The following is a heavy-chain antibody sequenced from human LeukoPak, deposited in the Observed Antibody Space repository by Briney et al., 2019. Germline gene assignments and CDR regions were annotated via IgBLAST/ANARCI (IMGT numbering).Heavy chain of an antibody. CDR2: ISGSGGST. D-gene: IGHD2-2*01. Sequence: GGSLRLSCAASGFTFSCYAMSWVRQAPGKGLEWVSAISGSGGSTYYADSVKGRFTISRDNSKNTLYLQMNSLRAEDTAVYYCAMGSQLLSPDYYYYMDVWGKGTTVTVSS. CDR3: AMGSQLLSPDYYYYMDV. J-gene: IGHJ6*03. CDR1: GFTFSCYA. V-gene: IGHV3-23*01.